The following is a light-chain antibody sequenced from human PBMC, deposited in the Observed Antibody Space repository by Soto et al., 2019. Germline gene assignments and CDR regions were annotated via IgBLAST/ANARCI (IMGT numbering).Light chain of an antibody. CDR1: QYIWRY. CDR3: QHPTGT. Sequence: DIQMTQSPSSLSASVGDRVTITCRAGQYIWRYLNWYQQKPGKAPKLLIYAASSLHSGVPSRFSGSGSGTEFTLTISSLQPDDFATYYCQHPTGTFGQGTKVDIK. CDR2: AAS. J-gene: IGKJ1*01. V-gene: IGKV1-39*01.